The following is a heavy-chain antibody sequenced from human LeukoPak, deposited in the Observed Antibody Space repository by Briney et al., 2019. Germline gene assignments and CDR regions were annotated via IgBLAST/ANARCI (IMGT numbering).Heavy chain of an antibody. J-gene: IGHJ4*02. D-gene: IGHD6-19*01. CDR3: ARAGYSSGWYFAY. Sequence: GGSLRLSCAASGLTFSTYSMNWVRQAPGKGLEWVSPISSSSSYIYYADSVKGRFTISRDNAKNSLYLQMNSLRAEDTAVYYCARAGYSSGWYFAYWGQGTLVTVSS. CDR2: ISSSSSYI. CDR1: GLTFSTYS. V-gene: IGHV3-21*01.